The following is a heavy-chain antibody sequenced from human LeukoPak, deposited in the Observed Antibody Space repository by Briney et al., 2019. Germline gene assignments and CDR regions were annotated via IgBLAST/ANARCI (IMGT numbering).Heavy chain of an antibody. J-gene: IGHJ6*02. D-gene: IGHD2-2*01. V-gene: IGHV3-53*01. CDR2: IYSGGST. CDR3: ARDNRRGYCSSTSCYYYYYYGMDV. CDR1: GFTFSSYW. Sequence: GGSLRLSCAASGFTFSSYWMSWVRQAPGKGLEWVSVIYSGGSTYYADSVKGRFTISRDNSKNTLYLQMNSLRAEDTAVYYCARDNRRGYCSSTSCYYYYYYGMDVWGQGTTVTVSS.